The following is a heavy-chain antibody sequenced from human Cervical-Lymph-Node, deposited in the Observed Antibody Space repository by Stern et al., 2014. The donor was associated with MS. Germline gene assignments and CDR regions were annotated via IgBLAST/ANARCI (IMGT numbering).Heavy chain of an antibody. V-gene: IGHV2-26*01. CDR1: GFSLSNARMG. D-gene: IGHD3-10*01. Sequence: QVTLKESGPVLVKPTETLMLTCTVSGFSLSNARMGVSWIRQPPGKALEWLAHIFSNSENYHSTSLQSRLTISKDTSNSQVVLTMTNMDPVDTAAYFCARILYDGAYRGDYWGQGTLVTVSS. CDR3: ARILYDGAYRGDY. J-gene: IGHJ4*02. CDR2: IFSNSEN.